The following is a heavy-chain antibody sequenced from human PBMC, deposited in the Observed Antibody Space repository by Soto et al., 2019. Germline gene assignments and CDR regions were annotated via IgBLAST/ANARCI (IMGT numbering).Heavy chain of an antibody. CDR2: IYYSGST. Sequence: SETLSLTCTVSGGSISSGGYYWSWIRQHPGKGLEWIGYIYYSGSTYYNPSLKSRVTISVDTSKNQFSLKLSSVTAADTAVYYCARARTGITFGGVIVPKPLDYWGQGTLVTVSS. CDR3: ARARTGITFGGVIVPKPLDY. J-gene: IGHJ4*02. D-gene: IGHD3-16*02. CDR1: GGSISSGGYY. V-gene: IGHV4-31*02.